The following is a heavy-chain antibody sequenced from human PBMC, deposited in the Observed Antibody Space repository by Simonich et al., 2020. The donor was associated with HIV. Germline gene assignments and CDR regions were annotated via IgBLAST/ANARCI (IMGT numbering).Heavy chain of an antibody. D-gene: IGHD1-1*01. CDR1: GFTFSSYG. V-gene: IGHV3-33*01. Sequence: EYGGGVVQPGRSLRLSCAASGFTFSSYGMHWVRQAPGKGLEWVAVIWYDGSNKYYADSVKGRFTISRDNSKNTLYLQMSSLRAEDTAVYYCARDSENNWNDAPHGMDVWGQGTTVTVSS. CDR2: IWYDGSNK. CDR3: ARDSENNWNDAPHGMDV. J-gene: IGHJ6*02.